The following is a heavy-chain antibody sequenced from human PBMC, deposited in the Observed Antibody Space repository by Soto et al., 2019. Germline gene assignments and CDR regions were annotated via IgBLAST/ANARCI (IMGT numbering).Heavy chain of an antibody. CDR1: GFTFTNYW. V-gene: IGHV3-74*01. CDR3: ARGGGNHGFDI. J-gene: IGHJ3*02. D-gene: IGHD1-26*01. Sequence: EVQLVESGGGLVQPGGSLRLSCAASGFTFTNYWMHWVRQAPGKGLVWVSRVNGDGSSTIYADSVKGRFTVSRDNAKDTLYLQMNSLRAEDTAVYYCARGGGNHGFDIWGQGTMVTVSS. CDR2: VNGDGSST.